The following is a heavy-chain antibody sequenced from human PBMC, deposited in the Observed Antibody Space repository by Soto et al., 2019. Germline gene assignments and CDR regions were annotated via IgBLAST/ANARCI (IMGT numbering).Heavy chain of an antibody. Sequence: PSETLSLTCTVSGGSISSYYWSWIRQPPGKGLEWIGYIYYSGSTNYNPSLKSRVTISVDTSKNQFSLKLSSVTAADTAVYYCAREGAGSLDYWGQGTLVTVSS. CDR1: GGSISSYY. CDR3: AREGAGSLDY. J-gene: IGHJ4*02. D-gene: IGHD1-26*01. V-gene: IGHV4-59*01. CDR2: IYYSGST.